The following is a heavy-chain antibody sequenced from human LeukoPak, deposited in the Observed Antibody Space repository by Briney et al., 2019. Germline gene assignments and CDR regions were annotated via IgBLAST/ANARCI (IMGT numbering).Heavy chain of an antibody. CDR2: IYYSGST. V-gene: IGHV4-59*01. D-gene: IGHD3-3*01. Sequence: SETLSLTCTVSGGSISSYYWSWIRQPPGKGVEWIGYIYYSGSTNYNPSLKSRVTISVDTSKNQFSLKLSSVTAADTAVYYCAREDEVGAFDYWGQGTLVTVSS. CDR1: GGSISSYY. J-gene: IGHJ4*02. CDR3: AREDEVGAFDY.